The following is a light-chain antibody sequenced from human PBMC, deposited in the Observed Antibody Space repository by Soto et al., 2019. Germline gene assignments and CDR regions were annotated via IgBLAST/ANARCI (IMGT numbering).Light chain of an antibody. Sequence: EIVMTQSPATLSVSPGERATLSCRASQSVSSNLAWYQQKPGQVPRLLIYDASTRATGIPARFSGSGSGTEFTLTISSLQSEDFAVHYCQQYNNWPRTFGQGTKLEIK. J-gene: IGKJ2*01. V-gene: IGKV3-15*01. CDR3: QQYNNWPRT. CDR1: QSVSSN. CDR2: DAS.